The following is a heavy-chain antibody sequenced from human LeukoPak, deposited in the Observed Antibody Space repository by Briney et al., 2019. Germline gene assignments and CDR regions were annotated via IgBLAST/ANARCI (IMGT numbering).Heavy chain of an antibody. D-gene: IGHD5-24*01. Sequence: GGSLRLSCAASGFTFSTYRMNWVRQAPGKGLEWVSCISPGSTYIHYAASVRGRFTIPRDNAQNSLYLQMNSLSAEDTAVYYCARALDGYNEDYWGQGPLVTVSS. CDR1: GFTFSTYR. J-gene: IGHJ4*02. CDR3: ARALDGYNEDY. CDR2: ISPGSTYI. V-gene: IGHV3-21*01.